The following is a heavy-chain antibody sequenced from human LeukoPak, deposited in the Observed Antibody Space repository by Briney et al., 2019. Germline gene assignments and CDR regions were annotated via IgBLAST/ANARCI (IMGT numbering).Heavy chain of an antibody. V-gene: IGHV1-18*01. D-gene: IGHD6-6*01. CDR3: ARIPNRSSSKWFDP. Sequence: ASVKVSCKASGYTFTSYGISWVRQAPGQGLEWMGWISAYNGNTNYAQKLQGRVTMTTDTSTSTAYMELRSLRSDDTAVYYCARIPNRSSSKWFDPWGXXTLXTVSS. CDR1: GYTFTSYG. J-gene: IGHJ5*02. CDR2: ISAYNGNT.